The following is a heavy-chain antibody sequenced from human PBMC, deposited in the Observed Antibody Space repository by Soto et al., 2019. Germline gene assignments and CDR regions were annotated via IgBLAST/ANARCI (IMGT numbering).Heavy chain of an antibody. CDR3: AQQESEWNYHCDY. D-gene: IGHD1-7*01. CDR1: GFSFSSYG. CDR2: ISYGGTDE. Sequence: QVQLVESGGGVVQPGRSLRLSCAASGFSFSSYGMHWVRQAPGKGLEWVAMISYGGTDEYYADSVKGRFTISRDNSKVAVYLQRNRLGAEDTAVFYGAQQESEWNYHCDYYGHGTLVTVSS. J-gene: IGHJ4*01. V-gene: IGHV3-30*03.